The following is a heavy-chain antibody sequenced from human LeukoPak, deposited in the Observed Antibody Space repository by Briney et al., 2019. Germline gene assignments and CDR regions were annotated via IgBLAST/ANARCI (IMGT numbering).Heavy chain of an antibody. CDR3: TTDLGITMIRGVIVY. J-gene: IGHJ4*02. V-gene: IGHV3-15*01. CDR1: GFGFTNAW. Sequence: PGGPLRLSCAASGFGFTNAWMSWVRQAPGKGLEWVGRIKSKGDGETTDYAAFVKGRFTMSRDDAKATLYLQINSLITEDTAVYYCTTDLGITMIRGVIVYWGQGTLVTVSS. CDR2: IKSKGDGETT. D-gene: IGHD3-10*01.